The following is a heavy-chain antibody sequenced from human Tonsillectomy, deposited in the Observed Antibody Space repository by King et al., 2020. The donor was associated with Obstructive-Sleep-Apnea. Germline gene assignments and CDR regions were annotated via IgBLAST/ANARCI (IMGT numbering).Heavy chain of an antibody. Sequence: QLVQSGAEVKKPGSSVKVSCKASGGTYNSYVISWVRLAPGHGLEWMGGIIPLSGTTNYAQKFQGRVTITAEQSTSTAYMELSSLRSDDTAMYYCANSLRLSIPRVGAIDDWGQGTLVTVSS. V-gene: IGHV1-69*01. CDR3: ANSLRLSIPRVGAIDD. CDR2: IIPLSGTT. CDR1: GGTYNSYV. D-gene: IGHD1-26*01. J-gene: IGHJ4*02.